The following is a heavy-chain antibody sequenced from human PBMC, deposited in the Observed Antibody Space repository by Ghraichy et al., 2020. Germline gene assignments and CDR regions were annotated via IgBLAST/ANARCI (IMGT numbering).Heavy chain of an antibody. D-gene: IGHD2-15*01. Sequence: GSLRLSCTASGFTFSSYNMNWVRPAPGKGLEWVSYISSSGSTIYYADSVKGRFTISRDTAKNSLYLQMNSLRDEDSAVYFCASDSYCTGGTCYSWSHTFDMWSQGTMVTVSS. J-gene: IGHJ3*02. CDR2: ISSSGSTI. CDR3: ASDSYCTGGTCYSWSHTFDM. CDR1: GFTFSSYN. V-gene: IGHV3-48*02.